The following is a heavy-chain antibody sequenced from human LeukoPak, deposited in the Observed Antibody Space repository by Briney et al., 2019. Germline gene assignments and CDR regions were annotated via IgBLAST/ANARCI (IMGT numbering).Heavy chain of an antibody. Sequence: SETLSLTCVVSGGSTSSSNWWSWVRQPPEKGLEWIGEIYHSGSTNYNPSLKSRVTISVDKSKNQFSLKLSSVTAADTAVYYCARSPDILTGEKFDYWGQGTLVTVSS. CDR1: GGSTSSSNW. CDR3: ARSPDILTGEKFDY. J-gene: IGHJ4*02. CDR2: IYHSGST. V-gene: IGHV4-4*02. D-gene: IGHD3-9*01.